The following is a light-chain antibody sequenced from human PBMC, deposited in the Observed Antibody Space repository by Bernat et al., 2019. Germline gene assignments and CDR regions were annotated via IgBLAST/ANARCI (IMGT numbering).Light chain of an antibody. CDR1: SSDVGSYNR. J-gene: IGLJ2*01. CDR3: SAFTNSSTLL. V-gene: IGLV2-18*02. Sequence: QSALTQPPSVSGSPGQSVAFSCTGTSSDVGSYNRVSWYQQPPGTAPKLIIYEVSHRPSWVPDRFSGSKYGNTASLTVSGLQGEDEADYYCSAFTNSSTLLFGGGTKLTVL. CDR2: EVS.